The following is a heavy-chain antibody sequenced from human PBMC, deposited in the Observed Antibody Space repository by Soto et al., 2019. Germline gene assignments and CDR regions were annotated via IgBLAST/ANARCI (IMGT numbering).Heavy chain of an antibody. CDR1: GGSISSSGYY. J-gene: IGHJ6*02. D-gene: IGHD6-19*01. V-gene: IGHV4-39*02. Sequence: PSETLSLTCTVSGGSISSSGYYWGWIRQPPGKGLGWIGSIYYSGSTYYNPSLKSRVTISVHTSNNQFSLKLSSVTAADTAVYYCAREGNSSGWYGSYYYYGMDVWGQGTTVT. CDR2: IYYSGST. CDR3: AREGNSSGWYGSYYYYGMDV.